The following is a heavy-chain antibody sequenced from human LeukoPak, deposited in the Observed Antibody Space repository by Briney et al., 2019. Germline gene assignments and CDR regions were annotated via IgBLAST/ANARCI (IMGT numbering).Heavy chain of an antibody. CDR1: GFTFSSYG. CDR2: IWYDGSNK. CDR3: ARCTLRGDCYEDY. D-gene: IGHD2-21*02. J-gene: IGHJ4*02. Sequence: GRSLRLSCAASGFTFSSYGMHWVRQAPGKGLEWVAVIWYDGSNKYYADSVEGRFTISRDNSKNTLYLQMSSLRAEDTAVYYCARCTLRGDCYEDYWGQGALVTVSS. V-gene: IGHV3-33*01.